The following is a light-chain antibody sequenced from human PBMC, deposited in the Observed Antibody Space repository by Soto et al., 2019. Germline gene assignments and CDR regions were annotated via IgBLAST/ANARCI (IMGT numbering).Light chain of an antibody. V-gene: IGKV3-11*01. J-gene: IGKJ1*01. CDR3: QQRSHWPWT. CDR1: QSVSSY. CDR2: DAS. Sequence: EIVLTQSPATLSLSPGGRATLSCRASQSVSSYLAWYQQKPGQAPRLLIYDASNRATGIPARFSGSWSGTDFTLTISSLEPEDFAVYYCQQRSHWPWTFGQGTKVDIK.